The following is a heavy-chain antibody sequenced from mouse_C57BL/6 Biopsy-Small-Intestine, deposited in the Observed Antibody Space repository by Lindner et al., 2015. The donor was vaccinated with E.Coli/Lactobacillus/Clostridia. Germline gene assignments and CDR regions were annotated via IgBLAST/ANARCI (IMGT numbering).Heavy chain of an antibody. CDR3: ARYYYASSYFDY. CDR2: LNPIYITT. D-gene: IGHD1-1*01. J-gene: IGHJ2*01. Sequence: VQLQESGPELVQPGASVKISCKASGYSFTNYNMNWVKQSSGGRLEWIGILNPIYITTTYNQKFRAKATMTVDTSSSTAYLQLRSLTSEDSAVYFCARYYYASSYFDYWGQGTTLTVSS. CDR1: GYSFTNYN. V-gene: IGHV1-39*01.